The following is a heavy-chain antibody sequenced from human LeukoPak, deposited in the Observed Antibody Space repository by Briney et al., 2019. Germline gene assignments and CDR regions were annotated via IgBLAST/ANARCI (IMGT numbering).Heavy chain of an antibody. CDR1: GYTLTELS. V-gene: IGHV1-24*01. Sequence: ASVKVSCKVSGYTLTELSMHWVRQAPGKGLEWMGGFDPEDGETIYAQKFQGRVTMTRDTSISTAYMELSRLRSDDTAVYYCARDVKRSGGSCYGYWGQGTLVTVSS. CDR3: ARDVKRSGGSCYGY. D-gene: IGHD2-15*01. CDR2: FDPEDGET. J-gene: IGHJ4*02.